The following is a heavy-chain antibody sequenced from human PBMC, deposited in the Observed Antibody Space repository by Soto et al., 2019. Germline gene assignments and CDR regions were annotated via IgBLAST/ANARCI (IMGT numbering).Heavy chain of an antibody. Sequence: SVKVCCEASGYTVTSYEVDGVRQAPGQGLEWMGGIIPIFGTANYAQKFQGRVTITADESTSTAYMELSSLRSEDTAVYYCARETELQYYYDSSGYYPIPDAFDIWGQGTMVTVSS. V-gene: IGHV1-69*13. J-gene: IGHJ3*02. D-gene: IGHD3-22*01. CDR1: GYTVTSYE. CDR2: IIPIFGTA. CDR3: ARETELQYYYDSSGYYPIPDAFDI.